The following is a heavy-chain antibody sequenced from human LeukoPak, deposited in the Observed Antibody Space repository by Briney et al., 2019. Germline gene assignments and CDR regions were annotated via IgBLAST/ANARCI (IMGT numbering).Heavy chain of an antibody. J-gene: IGHJ4*02. CDR3: AKDLPVSYDFWSGYWEYFDY. V-gene: IGHV3-30*02. CDR2: IWYDGSNK. CDR1: GFTFSSYG. D-gene: IGHD3-3*01. Sequence: GGSLRLSCAASGFTFSSYGMHWVRQAPGKGLEWVAVIWYDGSNKYYADSVKGRFTISRDNSKNTLYLQMNSLRAEDTAVYYCAKDLPVSYDFWSGYWEYFDYWGQGTLVTVSS.